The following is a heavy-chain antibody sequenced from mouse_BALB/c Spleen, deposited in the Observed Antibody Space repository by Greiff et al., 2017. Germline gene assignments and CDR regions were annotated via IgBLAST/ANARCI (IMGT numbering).Heavy chain of an antibody. CDR2: IDPSNSET. D-gene: IGHD1-1*01. CDR3: ARSTELLLRSHFDY. V-gene: IGHV1S127*01. J-gene: IGHJ2*01. CDR1: GYTFTSYW. Sequence: VKLMESGPELVRPGASVKMSCKASGYTFTSYWMHWVKQRPGQGLEWIGMIDPSNSETRLNQKFKDKATLNVDKSSNTAYMQLSSLTSEDSAVYYCARSTELLLRSHFDYWGQGTTLTVSS.